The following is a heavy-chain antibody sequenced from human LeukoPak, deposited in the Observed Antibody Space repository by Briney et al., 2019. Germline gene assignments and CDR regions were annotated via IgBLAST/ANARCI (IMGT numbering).Heavy chain of an antibody. V-gene: IGHV1-18*01. Sequence: GASVKVSCKASGYTFTSYGIGWVRQAPGQGLEWMGWISAYNGNTNYAQKLQGRVAMTTDTSTSTAYMELRSLRSDDTAVYYCARDSKIVVVPAAISDYWGQGTLVTVSS. J-gene: IGHJ4*02. CDR1: GYTFTSYG. CDR2: ISAYNGNT. D-gene: IGHD2-2*01. CDR3: ARDSKIVVVPAAISDY.